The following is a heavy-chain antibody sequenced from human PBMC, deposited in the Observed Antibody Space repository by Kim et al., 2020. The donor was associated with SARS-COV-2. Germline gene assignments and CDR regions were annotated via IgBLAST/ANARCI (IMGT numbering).Heavy chain of an antibody. CDR3: ARGGYDFWSGSVRAFDI. CDR1: GGSFSGYY. J-gene: IGHJ3*02. CDR2: INHSGST. D-gene: IGHD3-3*01. Sequence: SETLSLTCAVYGGSFSGYYWSWIRQPPGKGLEWIGEINHSGSTNYNPSLKSRVTISVDTSKNQFSLKLSSVTAADMAVYYCARGGYDFWSGSVRAFDIWGQGTMVTVSS. V-gene: IGHV4-34*01.